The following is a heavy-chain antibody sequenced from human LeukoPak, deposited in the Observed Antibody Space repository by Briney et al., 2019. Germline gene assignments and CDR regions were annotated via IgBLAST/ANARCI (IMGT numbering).Heavy chain of an antibody. CDR1: GFTFSSYG. CDR3: ARDPRRFDFGD. J-gene: IGHJ4*02. V-gene: IGHV3-33*01. D-gene: IGHD3-10*01. CDR2: IWYDGSNK. Sequence: GGSLRLSCAASGFTFSSYGMHWVRQAPGKGLEWVAVIWYDGSNKYYADSVKGRFTISRDNSKNTLYLQMNSLRAEDTAVYYCARDPRRFDFGDWGQGTLVTVSS.